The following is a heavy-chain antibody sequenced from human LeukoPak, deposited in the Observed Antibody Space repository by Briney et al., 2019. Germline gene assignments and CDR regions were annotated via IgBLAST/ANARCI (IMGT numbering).Heavy chain of an antibody. D-gene: IGHD3-22*01. CDR3: AKDSGSGYYYVPSGFDY. J-gene: IGHJ4*02. CDR1: GFSPSTFA. V-gene: IGHV3-23*01. CDR2: IRGSGGST. Sequence: RRGSLRPSCAPSGFSPSTFAMSWVRPAPEEGLEWVSAIRGSGGSTYYADSVKGRFTISRDNSKNTLYLQMNSLRAEDTAVYYCAKDSGSGYYYVPSGFDYWGQGTLVTVSS.